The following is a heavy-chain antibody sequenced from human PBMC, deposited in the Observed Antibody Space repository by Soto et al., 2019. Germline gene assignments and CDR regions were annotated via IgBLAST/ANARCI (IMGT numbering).Heavy chain of an antibody. CDR3: ATVNPMIVVVIDYYYGMDV. D-gene: IGHD3-22*01. CDR2: IVVGSGNT. V-gene: IGHV1-58*01. CDR1: GFTFTNSA. J-gene: IGHJ6*02. Sequence: SVKVSCKASGFTFTNSAVQWVRQARGQRLERIGWIVVGSGNTNYAQKLQERVTITRDMSTSTANKELSSLRSEDTAVYYCATVNPMIVVVIDYYYGMDVWGQGATVTVSS.